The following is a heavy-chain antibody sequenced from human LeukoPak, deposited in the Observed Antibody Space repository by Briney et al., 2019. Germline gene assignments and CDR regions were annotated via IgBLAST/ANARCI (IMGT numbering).Heavy chain of an antibody. CDR3: ARDLKYGTFDY. CDR2: INPNSGGT. J-gene: IGHJ4*02. D-gene: IGHD2-2*01. CDR1: GYTFTGYY. V-gene: IGHV1-2*02. Sequence: ASVKVSCKASGYTFTGYYMHWVRQAPGQGLEWMGWINPNSGGTNYAQKFQGRVTMTGDTSISTAYMELSRLRSEDTAVYYCARDLKYGTFDYWGQGTLVTVSS.